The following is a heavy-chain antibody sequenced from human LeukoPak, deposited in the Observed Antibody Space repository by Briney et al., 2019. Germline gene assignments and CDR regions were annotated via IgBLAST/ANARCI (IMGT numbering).Heavy chain of an antibody. Sequence: GGSLRLSCAASGFTFSDSAMSWVRQAPGKGLEWVSGISGGSGNTNYADSVKGRFTVSRDNSKNTLYLQMNSLRADDTAVYYCAKDGGPTVFYYFDYWGRGTLVTVSS. CDR2: ISGGSGNT. J-gene: IGHJ4*02. D-gene: IGHD1-1*01. CDR1: GFTFSDSA. CDR3: AKDGGPTVFYYFDY. V-gene: IGHV3-23*01.